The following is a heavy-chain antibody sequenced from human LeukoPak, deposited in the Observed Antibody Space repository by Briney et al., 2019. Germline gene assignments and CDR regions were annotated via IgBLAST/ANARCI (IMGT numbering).Heavy chain of an antibody. Sequence: PSETLSLTCAVSGYSISSGDYWGWIRQPPGKGLEWIGSIYHSGSTYNNPSLRSRVTMSVDTFKNQFSLNLISVTAADTAVYYCGRSPYYFDSSGYHGAYYFDYWGQGTLVTVSS. CDR2: IYHSGST. V-gene: IGHV4-38-2*01. CDR1: GYSISSGDY. J-gene: IGHJ4*02. CDR3: GRSPYYFDSSGYHGAYYFDY. D-gene: IGHD3-22*01.